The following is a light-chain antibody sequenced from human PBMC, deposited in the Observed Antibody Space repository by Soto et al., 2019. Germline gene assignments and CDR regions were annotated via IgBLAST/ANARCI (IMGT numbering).Light chain of an antibody. CDR3: QQYGSSSWT. CDR2: GAS. V-gene: IGKV3-20*01. Sequence: EIVLTQSPGTLSLSPGERATLSCRTSQSVSSSYLARYQQKPGQTPRLLIYGASSRATGIPDRFSGSGSGTDFTLTISRLEPEDFAVYYCQQYGSSSWTFGQWTKVDIK. J-gene: IGKJ1*01. CDR1: QSVSSSY.